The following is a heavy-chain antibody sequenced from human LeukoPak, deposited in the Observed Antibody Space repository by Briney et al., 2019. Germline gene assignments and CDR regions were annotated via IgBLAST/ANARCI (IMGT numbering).Heavy chain of an antibody. D-gene: IGHD3-16*01. Sequence: GGSLRLSYAASGFTFSSYAMSWVRQAPGKGLEWVASINHNGNVNYYVDSVKGRFTISRDNAKNSLYLQMSNLRAEDTAVYFCARGGGLDVWGQGATVTVSS. V-gene: IGHV3-7*03. CDR2: INHNGNVN. J-gene: IGHJ6*02. CDR3: ARGGGLDV. CDR1: GFTFSSYA.